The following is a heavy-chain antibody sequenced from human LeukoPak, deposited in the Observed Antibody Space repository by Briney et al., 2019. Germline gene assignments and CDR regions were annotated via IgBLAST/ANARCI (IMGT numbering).Heavy chain of an antibody. CDR3: ARDTDWSFDY. D-gene: IGHD2-21*01. J-gene: IGHJ4*02. CDR2: INNDRSSI. V-gene: IGHV3-48*01. Sequence: GGSLRLSCAASGFTFSGYSMNWVRQAPGKGPEWISYINNDRSSIADSVKGRFIISRDTAENSLFLQMNSLRVEDTALYYCARDTDWSFDYWGRGILVTVSS. CDR1: GFTFSGYS.